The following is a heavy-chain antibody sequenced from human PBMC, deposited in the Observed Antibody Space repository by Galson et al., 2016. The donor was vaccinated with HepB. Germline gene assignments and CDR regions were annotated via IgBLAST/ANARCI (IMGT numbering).Heavy chain of an antibody. V-gene: IGHV4-34*01. J-gene: IGHJ4*02. D-gene: IGHD3-10*01. CDR2: VKHSGSS. CDR1: GGSFSGYY. CDR3: ARGYDGPGSPDFDY. Sequence: SETLSLTCAVYGGSFSGYYWSWIRQPPGKGLEWIGEVKHSGSSNYNPSLKSRVTISVDTSKNQFSLKVTSVTAADTAVYYCARGYDGPGSPDFDYWGQGTLVTVSS.